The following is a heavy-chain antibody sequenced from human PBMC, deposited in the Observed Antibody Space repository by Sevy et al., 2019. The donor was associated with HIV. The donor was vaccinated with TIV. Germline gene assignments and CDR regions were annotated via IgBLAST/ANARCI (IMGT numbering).Heavy chain of an antibody. CDR1: GYTLTELS. J-gene: IGHJ3*02. CDR2: FDPEDGET. V-gene: IGHV1-24*01. Sequence: ASVKVSCKVSGYTLTELSMHWVRQAPGKGLEWMGGFDPEDGETIYAQKFQGRVNMTEDTSTDTAYMELSSLRSEDTAVYYCATQSWGIVVVPAAIVPGAFDIWGQGTMVTVSS. CDR3: ATQSWGIVVVPAAIVPGAFDI. D-gene: IGHD2-2*02.